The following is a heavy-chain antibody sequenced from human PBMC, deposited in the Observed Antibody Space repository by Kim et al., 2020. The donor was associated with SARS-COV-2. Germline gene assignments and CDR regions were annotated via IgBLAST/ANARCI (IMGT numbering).Heavy chain of an antibody. CDR2: ISWNSGSI. V-gene: IGHV3-9*01. D-gene: IGHD2-2*01. J-gene: IGHJ6*02. Sequence: GGSLRLSCAASGFTFDDYAMHWVRQAPGKGLEWVSGISWNSGSIGYADSVKGRFTISRDNAKNSLYLQMNSLRAEDTALYYCATISSTSWNHYGNAVWGQGTTITVSS. CDR1: GFTFDDYA. CDR3: ATISSTSWNHYGNAV.